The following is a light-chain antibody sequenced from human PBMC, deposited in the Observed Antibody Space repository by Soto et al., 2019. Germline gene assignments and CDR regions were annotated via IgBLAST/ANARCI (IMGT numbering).Light chain of an antibody. Sequence: DIQMTQSPSTRSASVGDRVTISCRASQSISNWLAWYQQKPGKAPKLLMSDASSLERGVPSRFSGSGSGTEFTLTISSLQPDDFATYYCQQYDTYSRTFGQGTKVDIK. J-gene: IGKJ1*01. CDR3: QQYDTYSRT. CDR1: QSISNW. CDR2: DAS. V-gene: IGKV1-5*01.